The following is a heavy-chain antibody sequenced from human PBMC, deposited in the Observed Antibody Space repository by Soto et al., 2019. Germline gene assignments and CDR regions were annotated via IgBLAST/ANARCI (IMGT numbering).Heavy chain of an antibody. Sequence: PSETLSLTCTFSGNSLSSYYWSWIRLPPGKGLEWIGYVYSSGSTNYNPSLKSRVAISVDTSKNQFSLKLYSVTAADTAVYYCARDRSYSYEYYFDSWGQGILVTVSS. CDR2: VYSSGST. CDR1: GNSLSSYY. D-gene: IGHD1-26*01. V-gene: IGHV4-59*01. J-gene: IGHJ4*02. CDR3: ARDRSYSYEYYFDS.